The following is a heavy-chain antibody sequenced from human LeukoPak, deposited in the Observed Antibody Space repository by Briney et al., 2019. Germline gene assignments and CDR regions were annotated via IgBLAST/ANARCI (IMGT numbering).Heavy chain of an antibody. J-gene: IGHJ4*02. CDR2: ISGGVGRT. D-gene: IGHD3-10*01. CDR1: GFTFSSYT. CDR3: APGGPGYYFDY. Sequence: GGSLRLSCAASGFTFSSYTMSSVRQAPGKGLEWVSAISGGVGRTYYADSVKGRFTISRDNSKSTLYLQMNSLRAEETAVYYSAPGGPGYYFDYWGERTLVTVSS. V-gene: IGHV3-23*01.